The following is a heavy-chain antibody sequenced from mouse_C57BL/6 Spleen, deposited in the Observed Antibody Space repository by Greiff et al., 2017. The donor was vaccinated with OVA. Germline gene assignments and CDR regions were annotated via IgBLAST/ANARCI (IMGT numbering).Heavy chain of an antibody. CDR2: IDPSDSYT. V-gene: IGHV1-59*01. CDR3: ARDYGSSPYALDY. CDR1: GYTFTSYW. Sequence: QVQLQQPGAELVRPGTSVKLSCKASGYTFTSYWMHWVKQRPGQGLEWIGVIDPSDSYTNYNQKFKGKATLTVDPSSSTAYMQLSSLTSEDSAVYYCARDYGSSPYALDYWGQGTSVTVSS. D-gene: IGHD1-1*01. J-gene: IGHJ4*01.